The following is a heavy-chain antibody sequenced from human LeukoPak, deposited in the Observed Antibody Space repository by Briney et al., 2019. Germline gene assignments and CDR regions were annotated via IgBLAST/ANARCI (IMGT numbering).Heavy chain of an antibody. CDR3: ARATLWSGYYYYYMDV. D-gene: IGHD3-3*01. CDR1: GGNFSSFA. J-gene: IGHJ6*03. V-gene: IGHV1-69*05. Sequence: SVKVSFKASGGNFSSFAISWVGHAPRQGLEVIGRNIPIFGTANYAQKFQGRVTITTDESTSTAYMELSSLRSEDTAVYYCARATLWSGYYYYYMDVWGKGTTVTVSS. CDR2: NIPIFGTA.